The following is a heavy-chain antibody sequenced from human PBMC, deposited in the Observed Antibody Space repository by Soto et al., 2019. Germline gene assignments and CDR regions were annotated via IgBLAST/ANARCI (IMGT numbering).Heavy chain of an antibody. CDR2: IIGAGAP. CDR1: GFTFSIYA. V-gene: IGHV3-23*01. Sequence: ESGGGLVPPGGSLRLSCAASGFTFSIYAMNWVRQAPGKGLEWVAGIIGAGAPYYADPVKGRFTISRDNSKNTLYLQMNSLRDEDTALYFCAKDFTPDSRWDIDYWGQGTLVTVSS. CDR3: AKDFTPDSRWDIDY. D-gene: IGHD1-26*01. J-gene: IGHJ4*02.